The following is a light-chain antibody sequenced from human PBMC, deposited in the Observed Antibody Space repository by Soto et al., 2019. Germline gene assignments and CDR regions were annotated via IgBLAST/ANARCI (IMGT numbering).Light chain of an antibody. CDR1: QTASKN. CDR2: EAS. J-gene: IGKJ2*01. V-gene: IGKV3-15*01. Sequence: ELVMTQSPASLSASPGETVTLSCRATQTASKNLAWYQQKPGQAPRLLIFEASTRATGLPARFSGSGSGTEFTLTISSLQSEDSAIYYCQEYNRWPPEFIFGPGTRLEIK. CDR3: QEYNRWPPEFI.